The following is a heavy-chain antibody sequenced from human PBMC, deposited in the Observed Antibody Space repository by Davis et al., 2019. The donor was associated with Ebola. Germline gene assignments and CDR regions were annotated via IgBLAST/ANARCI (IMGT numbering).Heavy chain of an antibody. CDR3: ATLRRTITGMDDGFDI. CDR2: IYPGDSDA. V-gene: IGHV5-51*01. D-gene: IGHD1-20*01. J-gene: IGHJ3*02. CDR1: GYSFSSHW. Sequence: GESLKISCKGSGYSFSSHWIAWVRQMPGKGLEWMGFIYPGDSDARYSPSFQDQVTMSADKSIKTAFLQWSSLKASDTAMYYCATLRRTITGMDDGFDIWGQGTMVTVSS.